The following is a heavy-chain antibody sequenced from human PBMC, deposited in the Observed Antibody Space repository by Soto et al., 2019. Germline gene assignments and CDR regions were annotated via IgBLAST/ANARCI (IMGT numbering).Heavy chain of an antibody. CDR1: GGSFSGYY. D-gene: IGHD3-3*02. CDR3: ARGWRDPSFSGYDQ. CDR2: INHSGST. V-gene: IGHV4-34*01. J-gene: IGHJ4*02. Sequence: SETLSLTCAVYGGSFSGYYWSWIRQPPGKGLEWIGEINHSGSTNYNPSLKSRVTISVDTSASEAYMDLTSLRFEDTAVYFCARGWRDPSFSGYDQWGQGTQVTVSS.